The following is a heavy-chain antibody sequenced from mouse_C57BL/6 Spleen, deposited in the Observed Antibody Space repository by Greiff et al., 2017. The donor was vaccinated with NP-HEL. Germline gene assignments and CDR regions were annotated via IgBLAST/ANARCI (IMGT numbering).Heavy chain of an antibody. V-gene: IGHV1-42*01. Sequence: VQLQQSGPELVKPGASVKISCKASGYSFTGYYMNWVKQSPEKSLEWIGEINPSTGGTTYNQKFKAKATLTVDKSSSTAYMQLKSLTSEDSAVYYCARGSSGYVYFDYWGQGTTLTVSS. D-gene: IGHD3-2*02. J-gene: IGHJ2*01. CDR1: GYSFTGYY. CDR2: INPSTGGT. CDR3: ARGSSGYVYFDY.